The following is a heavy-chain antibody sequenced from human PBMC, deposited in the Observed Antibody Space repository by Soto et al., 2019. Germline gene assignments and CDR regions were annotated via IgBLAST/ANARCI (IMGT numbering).Heavy chain of an antibody. CDR1: GYTFTSYG. Sequence: QVQLVQSGAEVKKPGASVKVSCKASGYTFTSYGISWVRQAPGQGLEWMGWISAYNGNTNYAQKLQGRVTMTTDTSTRTAYMELRSQRSDDTAVYYCARTSSIVVVVAIPYMDVWGKGTTVTVS. J-gene: IGHJ6*03. CDR2: ISAYNGNT. D-gene: IGHD2-15*01. CDR3: ARTSSIVVVVAIPYMDV. V-gene: IGHV1-18*01.